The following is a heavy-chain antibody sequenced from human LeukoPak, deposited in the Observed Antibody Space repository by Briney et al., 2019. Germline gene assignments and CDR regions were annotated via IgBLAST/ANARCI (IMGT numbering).Heavy chain of an antibody. V-gene: IGHV4-39*07. D-gene: IGHD1-14*01. CDR3: ARLAVLPAGGYYYYYMDV. J-gene: IGHJ6*03. CDR1: GGSISSSSYY. Sequence: KPSETLSLTCTVSGGSISSSSYYWGWIRQPPGKGLEWIGSIYYSGSTYYNPSLKSRVTISVDTSKNQFSLKLSSVTAADTAVYYCARLAVLPAGGYYYYYMDVWGKGTTVTVSS. CDR2: IYYSGST.